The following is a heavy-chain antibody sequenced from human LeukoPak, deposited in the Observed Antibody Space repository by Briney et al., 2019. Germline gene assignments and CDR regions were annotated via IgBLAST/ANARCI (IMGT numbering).Heavy chain of an antibody. J-gene: IGHJ4*02. CDR1: GFTFSSYA. Sequence: GGSLRLPCAASGFTFSSYAMHWVRQAPGKGLEWVAVISYDGSNKYYADSVKGRFTISRDNSKNTLYLQMNSLRAEDTAVYYCARGTGRSGSYGFDYWGQGTLVTVSS. CDR3: ARGTGRSGSYGFDY. D-gene: IGHD1-26*01. CDR2: ISYDGSNK. V-gene: IGHV3-30-3*01.